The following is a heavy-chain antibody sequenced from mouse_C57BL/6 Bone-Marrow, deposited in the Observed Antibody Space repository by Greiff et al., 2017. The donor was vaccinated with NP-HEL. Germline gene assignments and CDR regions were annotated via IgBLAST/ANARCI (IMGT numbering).Heavy chain of an antibody. V-gene: IGHV2-2*01. CDR3: ARPGSSYDWYFDV. Sequence: VKLVESGPGLVQPSQSLSITCTVSGFSLTSYGVHWVRQSPGKGLEWLGVIWSGGSTDYNAAFISRLSISKDNSKSQVFFKMNSLQADDTAIYYCARPGSSYDWYFDVWGTGTTVTVSS. J-gene: IGHJ1*03. CDR1: GFSLTSYG. D-gene: IGHD1-1*01. CDR2: IWSGGST.